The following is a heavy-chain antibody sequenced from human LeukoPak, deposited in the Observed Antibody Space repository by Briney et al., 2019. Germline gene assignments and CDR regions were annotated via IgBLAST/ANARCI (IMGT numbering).Heavy chain of an antibody. V-gene: IGHV4-38-2*02. Sequence: SETLSLNCTVSGYSIIRGFYWGWFRQTPGEGLEWIGSIYHSGTTHYNPSLNSRVTISVDTSQDQFSLKLSSVTAADTAVYYCARRKQWLVPTIDYWGQGTLVTVSS. CDR1: GYSIIRGFY. D-gene: IGHD6-19*01. J-gene: IGHJ4*02. CDR2: IYHSGTT. CDR3: ARRKQWLVPTIDY.